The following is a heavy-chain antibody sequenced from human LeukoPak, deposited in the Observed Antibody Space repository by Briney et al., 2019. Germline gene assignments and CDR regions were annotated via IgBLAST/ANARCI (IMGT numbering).Heavy chain of an antibody. J-gene: IGHJ1*01. V-gene: IGHV3-30*04. D-gene: IGHD6-19*01. Sequence: GGSLRLSCAASGFTFGSYAMHWVRQAPGKGLEWVAVISYDGSNKYYADSVKGRFTISRDNSKNTLYLQMNSLRAEDTAVYYCARVLRQWLVQADFQHWGQGTLVTVSS. CDR3: ARVLRQWLVQADFQH. CDR2: ISYDGSNK. CDR1: GFTFGSYA.